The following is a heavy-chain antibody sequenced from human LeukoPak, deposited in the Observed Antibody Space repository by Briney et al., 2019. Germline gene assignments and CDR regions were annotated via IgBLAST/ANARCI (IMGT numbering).Heavy chain of an antibody. J-gene: IGHJ2*01. D-gene: IGHD6-13*01. CDR2: ISHTGSI. CDR3: ARDNERRLTAAGTAAFDL. CDR1: GASITSRIW. Sequence: MSSETLSLTCVVSGASITSRIWWSWVRQPPGKGLEWIGEISHTGSIDYTPSLKSRATISLDKSKNQLSPNLTSVTAADTAMYYCARDNERRLTAAGTAAFDLWGRGTLVTVSS. V-gene: IGHV4-4*02.